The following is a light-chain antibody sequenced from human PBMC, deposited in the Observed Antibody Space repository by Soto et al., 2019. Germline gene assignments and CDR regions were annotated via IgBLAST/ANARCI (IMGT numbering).Light chain of an antibody. J-gene: IGLJ1*01. V-gene: IGLV2-8*01. Sequence: QSALTQSPSASGSPGQSVTISCTGTSSDIGGYNSVSWYQQHPGKAPKVMIYDVTKRPSGVPDRFSGSKSGNTASLTVSALQAEDEADYYCALFMGNGISVFGPGTKLTGL. CDR3: ALFMGNGISV. CDR1: SSDIGGYNS. CDR2: DVT.